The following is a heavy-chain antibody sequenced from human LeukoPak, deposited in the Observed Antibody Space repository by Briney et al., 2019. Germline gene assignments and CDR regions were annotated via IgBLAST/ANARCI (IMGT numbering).Heavy chain of an antibody. V-gene: IGHV4-59*01. CDR3: ARLRERVSN. CDR2: IYYSGRT. J-gene: IGHJ4*02. CDR1: GGSISSYY. Sequence: PSETLSLTCTVSGGSISSYYWSWIRQPPGKGLEWIGYIYYSGRTNYNPSLKSRVTISVDTSKNQFSLKLSSVTAADTAVYYCARLRERVSNWGQGTLVTVSS.